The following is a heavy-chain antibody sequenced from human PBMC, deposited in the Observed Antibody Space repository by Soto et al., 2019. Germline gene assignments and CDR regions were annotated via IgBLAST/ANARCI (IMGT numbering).Heavy chain of an antibody. D-gene: IGHD3-10*01. CDR1: GYTFTSYY. J-gene: IGHJ6*03. V-gene: IGHV1-46*03. CDR2: INPSGGST. CDR3: ARGGEVRGVYYYYMDV. Sequence: ASVKVSCKASGYTFTSYYMHWVRQAPGQGLEWMGIINPSGGSTSYAQKFQGRVTMTRDTSTSTVYMELSSLRSEDTAVYYCARGGEVRGVYYYYMDVWGKGTTVTVSS.